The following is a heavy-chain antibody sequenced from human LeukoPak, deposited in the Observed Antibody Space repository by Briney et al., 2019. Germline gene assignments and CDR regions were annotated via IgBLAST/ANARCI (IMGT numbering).Heavy chain of an antibody. CDR2: ISSSSIYI. CDR1: GFPFSSHG. J-gene: IGHJ6*03. D-gene: IGHD6-13*01. V-gene: IGHV3-21*01. CDR3: AIYPPGYSSSWLRYYYYYYMDV. Sequence: GGSLRLSCAGSGFPFSSHGMNWVRQAPGKGLEWVSSISSSSIYIYYADSVKGRFTISRDNAKNSLYLQMNSLRAEDTAVYYCAIYPPGYSSSWLRYYYYYYMDVWGKGTTVTISS.